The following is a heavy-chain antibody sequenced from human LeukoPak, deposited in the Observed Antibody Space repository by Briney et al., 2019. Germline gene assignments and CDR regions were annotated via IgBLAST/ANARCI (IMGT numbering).Heavy chain of an antibody. D-gene: IGHD2/OR15-2a*01. CDR2: INNSGGST. V-gene: IGHV3-23*01. CDR3: AKSTCSTTNCNVDYYIDF. CDR1: GFTFSNYV. J-gene: IGHJ4*02. Sequence: QTGGSLRLSCAASGFTFSNYVMTWVRRAPGKGLQWLSSINNSGGSTNYVDSVKGRFTISRDNSKSTLYLHMSSLRAEDTAIYFCAKSTCSTTNCNVDYYIDFWGQGALVTVSS.